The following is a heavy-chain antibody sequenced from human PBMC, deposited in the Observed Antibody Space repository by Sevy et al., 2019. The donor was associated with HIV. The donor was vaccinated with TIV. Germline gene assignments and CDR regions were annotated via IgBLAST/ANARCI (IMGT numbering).Heavy chain of an antibody. CDR3: GREGGSCSSTSCYGAYYYYGMDV. CDR2: INWNGGST. J-gene: IGHJ6*02. Sequence: GGSLRLSCAASGFTFDDYDMSWVRQAPGKGLEWVSGINWNGGSTGYADSVKGRFTISRDNAKNSLYLQMNSLRAEDTDLYYCGREGGSCSSTSCYGAYYYYGMDVWGQGSTVTVSS. D-gene: IGHD2-2*01. V-gene: IGHV3-20*04. CDR1: GFTFDDYD.